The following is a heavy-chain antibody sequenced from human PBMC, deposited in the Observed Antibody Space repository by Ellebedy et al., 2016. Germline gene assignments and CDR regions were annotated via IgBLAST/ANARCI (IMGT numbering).Heavy chain of an antibody. CDR3: ARGPFENFREFGSGRFDY. V-gene: IGHV3-21*01. CDR1: GFTFSSHT. D-gene: IGHD3-10*01. Sequence: GESLKISCAASGFTFSSHTMNWVRQPPGKGLEWVSSMNSPSDDIYYADSVKGRFTISRDNARNSMFLQMNNLRDDDTAFYFCARGPFENFREFGSGRFDYWGQGVLVTVSS. J-gene: IGHJ4*02. CDR2: MNSPSDDI.